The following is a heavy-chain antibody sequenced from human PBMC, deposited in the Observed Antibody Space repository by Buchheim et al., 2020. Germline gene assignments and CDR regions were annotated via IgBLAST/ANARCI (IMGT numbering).Heavy chain of an antibody. CDR2: IRNRPNGYTT. J-gene: IGHJ6*02. CDR1: GFIFSDHY. V-gene: IGHV3-72*01. Sequence: EVQLVESGGGLVQPGGSLRLSCAASGFIFSDHYMDWVRQAPEKGLEWVGRIRNRPNGYTTEYAASVKGRFTVSRDDSKNSLYLQMNSLTIEDTALYYCTRGSSVTADRYYYYGMDVWGQGTT. CDR3: TRGSSVTADRYYYYGMDV. D-gene: IGHD6-25*01.